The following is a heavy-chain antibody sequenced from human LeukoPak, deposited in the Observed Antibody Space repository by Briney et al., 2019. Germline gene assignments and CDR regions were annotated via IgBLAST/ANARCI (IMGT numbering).Heavy chain of an antibody. D-gene: IGHD3-22*01. Sequence: GGSLRLSCAASGFTFSTYWMSWVRQAPGKGLEWVAKIKEDGSEKYYGDSVKGRFTISRDNAKNSLYLQRNSLRAEDTAVYYCARDSSGYQWGQGTLVTVSS. CDR3: ARDSSGYQ. CDR1: GFTFSTYW. CDR2: IKEDGSEK. V-gene: IGHV3-7*01. J-gene: IGHJ4*02.